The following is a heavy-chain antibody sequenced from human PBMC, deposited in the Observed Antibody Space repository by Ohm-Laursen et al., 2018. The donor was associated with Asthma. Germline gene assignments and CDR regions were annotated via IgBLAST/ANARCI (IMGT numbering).Heavy chain of an antibody. D-gene: IGHD1-26*01. V-gene: IGHV4-61*08. J-gene: IGHJ5*02. CDR1: GGSISSGGYY. Sequence: SETLSLTCPVSGGSISSGGYYWSWIRQHPGKGLEWIGYIYYSGSTNYNPSLKSRVTISVDTSKNQFSLKLSSVTAADTAVYYCARDGGSYFWFDPWGQGTLVTVSS. CDR3: ARDGGSYFWFDP. CDR2: IYYSGST.